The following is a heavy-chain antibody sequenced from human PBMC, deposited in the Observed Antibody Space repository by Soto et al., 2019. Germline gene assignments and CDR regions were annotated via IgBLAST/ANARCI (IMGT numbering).Heavy chain of an antibody. J-gene: IGHJ4*02. D-gene: IGHD1-26*01. CDR3: ARVYSGSHSDS. CDR1: GGSISSNNW. CDR2: IFHSGST. Sequence: QVQLQESGPGLVKPSGTLSLTCAVSGGSISSNNWWSWVRQPPGKGVEWIGEIFHSGSTHNSPSLQRPVTISVDKSKKYFSMNLTSVTAADTAVYYCARVYSGSHSDSWGQGTLVTVSS. V-gene: IGHV4-4*02.